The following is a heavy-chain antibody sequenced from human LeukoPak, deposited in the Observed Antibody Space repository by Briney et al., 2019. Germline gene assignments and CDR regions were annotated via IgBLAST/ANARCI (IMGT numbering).Heavy chain of an antibody. J-gene: IGHJ6*03. CDR2: ISSSSSYI. V-gene: IGHV3-21*06. CDR1: GFTFSSYE. CDR3: VRVRLGYSGDDVEIGTEIGADSSMGDDYYLYMDV. Sequence: NTGGSLRLSCAASGFTFSSYEMNWVRQAPGKGLEWVSSISSSSSYIYYPDSEKGRFTISRDNARSSLYLQMNSLRAEDTAVYYCVRVRLGYSGDDVEIGTEIGADSSMGDDYYLYMDVWGKGTTVTVSS. D-gene: IGHD5-12*01.